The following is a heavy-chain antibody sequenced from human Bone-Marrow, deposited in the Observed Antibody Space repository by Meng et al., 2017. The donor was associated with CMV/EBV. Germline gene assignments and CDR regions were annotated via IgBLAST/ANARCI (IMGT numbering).Heavy chain of an antibody. J-gene: IGHJ4*02. CDR3: ARDLASGSVIVSAYFDY. CDR2: IYYSGSA. V-gene: IGHV4-61*01. D-gene: IGHD3-22*01. CDR1: SVSSGSSY. Sequence: SVSSGSSYWSWIRQPPGKGLEWIGYIYYSGSANYDPSLKSRVTISVDTSKNQFSLKLSSVTAADTAVYYCARDLASGSVIVSAYFDYWGQGTLVTSPQ.